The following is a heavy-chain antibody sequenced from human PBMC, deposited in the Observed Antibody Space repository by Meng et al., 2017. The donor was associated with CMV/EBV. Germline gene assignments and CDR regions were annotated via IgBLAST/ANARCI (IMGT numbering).Heavy chain of an antibody. CDR1: GFTFSSYA. D-gene: IGHD3-22*01. CDR3: AKELVTYYYDSSGWDY. CDR2: ISYDGSNK. Sequence: GESLKISCAASGFTFSSYAMHWVRQAPGKGLEWVAVISYDGSNKYYADSVKGRFTISRDNSKNTLYLQMNSLRAEDTAVYYCAKELVTYYYDSSGWDYWGQGTLVTVSS. V-gene: IGHV3-30-3*01. J-gene: IGHJ4*02.